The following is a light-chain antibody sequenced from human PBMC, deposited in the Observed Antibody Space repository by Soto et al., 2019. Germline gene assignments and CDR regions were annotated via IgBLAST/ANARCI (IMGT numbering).Light chain of an antibody. CDR2: AAS. CDR3: QQYYSYPPWT. Sequence: AIRMTQSPSSFSASPGDRVTITCRASQGISSYLAWYQQKPGKAPKLLIYAASTLQSGVPSRFSGSGSGTDFTLTISCLQSEDFATYYCQQYYSYPPWTFGQGTKVEIK. J-gene: IGKJ1*01. CDR1: QGISSY. V-gene: IGKV1-8*01.